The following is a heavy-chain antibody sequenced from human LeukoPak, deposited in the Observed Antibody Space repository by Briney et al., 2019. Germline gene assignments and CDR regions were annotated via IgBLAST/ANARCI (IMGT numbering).Heavy chain of an antibody. CDR1: GFTFSNAW. CDR3: TTVGGDRGGSYYDRGVVDY. V-gene: IGHV3-15*01. J-gene: IGHJ4*02. D-gene: IGHD1-26*01. CDR2: MKSKTDGGTT. Sequence: GGSLRLSCAASGFTFSNAWMSWVRQAPGKGLEWVGRMKSKTDGGTTDYAAPVKGRFTISRDDSKNTLYLQMNSLKTEDTAVYYCTTVGGDRGGSYYDRGVVDYWGQGTLVTVSS.